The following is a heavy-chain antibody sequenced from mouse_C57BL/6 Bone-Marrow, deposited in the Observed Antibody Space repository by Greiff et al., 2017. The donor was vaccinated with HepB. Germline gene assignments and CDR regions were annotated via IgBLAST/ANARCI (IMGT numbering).Heavy chain of an antibody. J-gene: IGHJ3*01. V-gene: IGHV3-6*01. CDR3: ARELTGTGWFAY. Sequence: ESGPGLVKPSQSLSLTCSVTGYSITSGYYWNWIRQFPGNKLEWMGYISYDGSNNYNPSLKNRISITRDTSKNQFFLKLNSVTTEDTATYYCARELTGTGWFAYWGQGTLVTVSA. CDR2: ISYDGSN. CDR1: GYSITSGYY. D-gene: IGHD4-1*01.